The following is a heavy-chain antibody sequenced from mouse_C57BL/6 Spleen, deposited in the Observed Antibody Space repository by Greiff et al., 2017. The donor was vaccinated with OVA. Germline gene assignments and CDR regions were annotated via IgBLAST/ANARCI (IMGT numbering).Heavy chain of an antibody. CDR3: ARGGYYGSSEEDFDY. CDR1: GYTFTDYN. J-gene: IGHJ2*01. CDR2: INPNNGGT. D-gene: IGHD1-1*01. V-gene: IGHV1-18*01. Sequence: SGPELVKPGASVKIPCKASGYTFTDYNMDWVKQSHGKSLEWIGDINPNNGGTIYNQKFKGKATLTVDKSSSTAYMELRSLTSEDTAVYYCARGGYYGSSEEDFDYWGQGTTLTVSS.